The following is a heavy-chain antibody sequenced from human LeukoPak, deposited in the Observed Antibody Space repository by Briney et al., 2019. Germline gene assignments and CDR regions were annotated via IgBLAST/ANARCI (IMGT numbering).Heavy chain of an antibody. Sequence: SETLSLTCTVSGGSISSGDYYWSWIRQPPGKGLEWIGYIYYSGSTYYNPSLKSRVTISVDTSKNQFSLKLSSVTAADTAVYYCARAVLGISWFDPWGQGTLVTVSS. CDR3: ARAVLGISWFDP. CDR2: IYYSGST. J-gene: IGHJ5*02. D-gene: IGHD1-26*01. V-gene: IGHV4-30-4*08. CDR1: GGSISSGDYY.